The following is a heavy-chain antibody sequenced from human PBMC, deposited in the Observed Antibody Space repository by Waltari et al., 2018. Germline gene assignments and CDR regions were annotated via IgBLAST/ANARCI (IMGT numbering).Heavy chain of an antibody. CDR3: ASKREPYAFDI. Sequence: EVQLVESGGGLVKPGVSLRLSCAASGFTFISYSMNWVRQAPGKGLEWVSSISSSSSYIYYADSVKGRFTISRDNAKNSLYLQMNRLRAEDTAVYYCASKREPYAFDIWGQGTMVTVSS. CDR2: ISSSSSYI. D-gene: IGHD1-26*01. V-gene: IGHV3-21*01. J-gene: IGHJ3*02. CDR1: GFTFISYS.